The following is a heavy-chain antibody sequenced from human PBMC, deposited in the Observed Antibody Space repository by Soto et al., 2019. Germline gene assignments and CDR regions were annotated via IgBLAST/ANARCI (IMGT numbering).Heavy chain of an antibody. CDR2: IDNSGST. D-gene: IGHD4-17*01. V-gene: IGHV4-34*01. CDR1: GGSFGGYY. Sequence: SQTLSLTCAVYGGSFGGYYWSWIRQPPGKGLEWIGEIDNSGSTKYNPSLKSRVTISVDTSKNQFSLKVSSVTAADTAVYYCARDPGLRSAGDLYYYYMDVWGKGTTVTVSS. CDR3: ARDPGLRSAGDLYYYYMDV. J-gene: IGHJ6*03.